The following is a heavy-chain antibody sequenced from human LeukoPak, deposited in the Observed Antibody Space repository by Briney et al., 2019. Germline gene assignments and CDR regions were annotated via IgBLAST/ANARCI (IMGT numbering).Heavy chain of an antibody. CDR3: ATSYYGSGTYYNWFDP. V-gene: IGHV4-4*02. CDR1: GGSISSSYW. D-gene: IGHD3-10*01. Sequence: SETLSLTCGVSGGSISSSYWWSWVRQPPGKGLEWIGEIYHSGSTNYNPSLKSRLTISIDTSKNQFSLKLSSVTAADTAVYYCATSYYGSGTYYNWFDPWGQGTLVTVSS. CDR2: IYHSGST. J-gene: IGHJ5*02.